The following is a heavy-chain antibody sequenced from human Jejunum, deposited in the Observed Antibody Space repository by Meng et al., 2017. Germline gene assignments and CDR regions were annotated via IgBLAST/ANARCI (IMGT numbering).Heavy chain of an antibody. CDR1: GFTFTNYH. Sequence: ASVKVSCKVSGFTFTNYHMNWVRQAPGQGLEWMGWINPASGDTDYAQKFQGRLTMTRDTSISTAYIELVTLTSDDTAVYYCAKGYTAGSYYFDYWGQGTLVNVSS. CDR3: AKGYTAGSYYFDY. J-gene: IGHJ4*02. V-gene: IGHV1-2*02. CDR2: INPASGDT. D-gene: IGHD2-2*02.